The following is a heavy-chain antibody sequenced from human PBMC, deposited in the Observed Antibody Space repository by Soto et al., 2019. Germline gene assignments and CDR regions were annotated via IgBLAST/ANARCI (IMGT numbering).Heavy chain of an antibody. D-gene: IGHD6-19*01. CDR3: ARPTQPGIAVN. V-gene: IGHV3-66*04. CDR2: IYSGGST. J-gene: IGHJ4*02. Sequence: ETLSLTCTVSGGSISSYYWSWVRQAPGKGLEWVSVIYSGGSTYYADSVKGRFTISRDNSKNTLYLQMNSLRAEDTAVYYCARPTQPGIAVNWGQGTLVTVSS. CDR1: GGSISSYY.